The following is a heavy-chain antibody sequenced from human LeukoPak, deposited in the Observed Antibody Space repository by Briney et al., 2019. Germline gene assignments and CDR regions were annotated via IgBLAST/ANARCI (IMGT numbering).Heavy chain of an antibody. CDR2: ISSSSSTM. Sequence: GGSLRLSCAASGFTFSSYWMSWVRQAPGKGLEWVSYISSSSSTMYCADSVKGRFTISRDNAKNSLYLQMNSLRAEDTAVYYCARVEGRDGYNFDYWGQGTLVTVSS. V-gene: IGHV3-48*01. CDR1: GFTFSSYW. D-gene: IGHD5-24*01. J-gene: IGHJ4*02. CDR3: ARVEGRDGYNFDY.